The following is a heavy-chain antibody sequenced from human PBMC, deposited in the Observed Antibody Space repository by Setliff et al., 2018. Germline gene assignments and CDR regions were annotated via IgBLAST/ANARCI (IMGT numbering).Heavy chain of an antibody. Sequence: SVKVSCKASGDTFSTYTLSWVRQAPGQGLEWLGRIIPILRKPNYAERFQGRVTITADGSTSTGYMELSSLRSEDTAVYYCVRGKMDVVAAAGKYCAMDVWGQGTTVTVSS. J-gene: IGHJ6*02. CDR3: VRGKMDVVAAAGKYCAMDV. CDR2: IIPILRKP. CDR1: GDTFSTYT. V-gene: IGHV1-69*13. D-gene: IGHD6-13*01.